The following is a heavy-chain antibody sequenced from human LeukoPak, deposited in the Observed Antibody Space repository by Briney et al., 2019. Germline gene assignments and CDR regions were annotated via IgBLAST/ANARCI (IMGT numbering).Heavy chain of an antibody. D-gene: IGHD3-22*01. Sequence: GGSLRLSCAASGFTFSDYYMSWIRQAPGKGLEWVSYISSSGSTIYYADSVKGRFTISRDNAKNSLYLQMNSRRAEDTAVYYCARDHLHYYDSSGYYGQADNWFDPWGQGTLVTVSS. V-gene: IGHV3-11*01. CDR3: ARDHLHYYDSSGYYGQADNWFDP. J-gene: IGHJ5*02. CDR1: GFTFSDYY. CDR2: ISSSGSTI.